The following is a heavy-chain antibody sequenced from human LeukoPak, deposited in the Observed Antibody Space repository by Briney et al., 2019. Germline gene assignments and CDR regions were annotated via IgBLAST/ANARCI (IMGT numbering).Heavy chain of an antibody. Sequence: GGSLRLSCAASGFTFSSHSMNWVRQAPGKGLEWVSYISSSSSTIYYADSVKGRFTISRDNSKNTLYLQMNSLRAEDTAVYYCAKEGCSSTSCYWNWFDPWGQGTLVTVSS. D-gene: IGHD2-2*01. J-gene: IGHJ5*02. CDR2: ISSSSSTI. CDR3: AKEGCSSTSCYWNWFDP. CDR1: GFTFSSHS. V-gene: IGHV3-48*01.